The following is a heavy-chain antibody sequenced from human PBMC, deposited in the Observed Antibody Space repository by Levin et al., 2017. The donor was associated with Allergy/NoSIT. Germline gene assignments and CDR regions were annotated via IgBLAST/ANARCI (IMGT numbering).Heavy chain of an antibody. D-gene: IGHD2-2*01. CDR2: IYPGDSDT. Sequence: LGESLKISCKVSGYSFINYWIGWVRQMPGKGLEWMGIIYPGDSDTIYSPSFQGQVTISADNSISTAYLQWSSLKASDTAMYYCARRGRDCTSTKCYFYLDYWGQGTLVTVSS. CDR1: GYSFINYW. J-gene: IGHJ4*02. V-gene: IGHV5-51*01. CDR3: ARRGRDCTSTKCYFYLDY.